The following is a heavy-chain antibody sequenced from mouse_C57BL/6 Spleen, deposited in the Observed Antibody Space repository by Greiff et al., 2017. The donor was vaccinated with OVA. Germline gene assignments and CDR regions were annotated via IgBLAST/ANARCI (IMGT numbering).Heavy chain of an antibody. CDR2: IYPGGGYT. V-gene: IGHV1-63*01. J-gene: IGHJ2*01. CDR3: ARYYGNFFDY. Sequence: QVQLQQSGAELVRPGTSVKMSCKASGYTFTNYWIGWAKQRPGHGLEWIGDIYPGGGYTNYNEKFKGKATLTADKSSSTAYMQFSSLTSEDSAIYYCARYYGNFFDYWCQGTTLTVSS. CDR1: GYTFTNYW. D-gene: IGHD2-1*01.